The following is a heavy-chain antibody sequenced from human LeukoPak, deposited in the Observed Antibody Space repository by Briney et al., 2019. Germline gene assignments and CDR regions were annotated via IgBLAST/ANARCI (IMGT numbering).Heavy chain of an antibody. CDR1: GGSISSYY. J-gene: IGHJ4*02. CDR2: MYYSGST. V-gene: IGHV4-59*01. Sequence: SETLSLTCTVSGGSISSYYWSWIRQPPGKELEYIGYMYYSGSTNQNPSLKSRVTMSVDTSKNQFSLKLSSVTAADTAAYYCATSPIRGYYFDYWGQGTLVTVSS. D-gene: IGHD4-23*01. CDR3: ATSPIRGYYFDY.